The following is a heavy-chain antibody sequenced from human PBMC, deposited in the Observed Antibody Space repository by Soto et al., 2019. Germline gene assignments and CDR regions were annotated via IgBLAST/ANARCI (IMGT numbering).Heavy chain of an antibody. CDR2: ISSSSSYI. Sequence: GGSLRLSCGASGLTCSSYSMNWVRQAPGKGLEWVSSISSSSSYIYYADSVKGRFTISRDNAKNSLYLQMNSLRAEDTAVYYCARDLWFDPWGQGTLVTVSS. CDR3: ARDLWFDP. CDR1: GLTCSSYS. V-gene: IGHV3-21*01. J-gene: IGHJ5*02.